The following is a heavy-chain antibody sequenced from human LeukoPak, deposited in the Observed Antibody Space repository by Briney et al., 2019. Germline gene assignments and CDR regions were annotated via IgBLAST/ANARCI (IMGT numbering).Heavy chain of an antibody. CDR3: ARGPITMIVVVTIFDY. J-gene: IGHJ4*02. V-gene: IGHV1-46*01. CDR1: GYTFTSYY. D-gene: IGHD3-22*01. Sequence: ASVKVSCKASGYTFTSYYMHWVRQAPGQGLEWMGIINPSGGSTSYAQKFQGRVTMTRDTSTSTAYMELSSLRSEDTAEYYCARGPITMIVVVTIFDYWGQGTLVTVSS. CDR2: INPSGGST.